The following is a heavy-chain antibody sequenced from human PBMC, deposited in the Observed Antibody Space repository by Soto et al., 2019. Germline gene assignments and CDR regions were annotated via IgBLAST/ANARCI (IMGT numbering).Heavy chain of an antibody. V-gene: IGHV3-21*01. Sequence: LRLSCAASGFTFSRYSMNWVRQAPGKGLEWVSSISSGSSYIYYADSVKGRFTISRDNAKNSLYLQMNSLRAEDTAVYYCARDRGTVPGTFWFDPWGQGTLVTVSS. D-gene: IGHD6-19*01. CDR2: ISSGSSYI. CDR3: ARDRGTVPGTFWFDP. CDR1: GFTFSRYS. J-gene: IGHJ5*02.